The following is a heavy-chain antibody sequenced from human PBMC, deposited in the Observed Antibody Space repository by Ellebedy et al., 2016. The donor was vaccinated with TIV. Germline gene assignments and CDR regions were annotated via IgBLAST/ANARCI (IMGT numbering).Heavy chain of an antibody. J-gene: IGHJ4*02. CDR2: IYYSGST. CDR3: ARYYYDSSGVDY. Sequence: SETLSLTCTVSGGSISSGCYYWSWIRQHPGKGLEWIGYIYYSGSTYYNPSLKSRVTISVDTSKNQFSLKLSSVTAADTAVYYCARYYYDSSGVDYWGQGTLVTVSS. D-gene: IGHD3-22*01. CDR1: GGSISSGCYY. V-gene: IGHV4-31*03.